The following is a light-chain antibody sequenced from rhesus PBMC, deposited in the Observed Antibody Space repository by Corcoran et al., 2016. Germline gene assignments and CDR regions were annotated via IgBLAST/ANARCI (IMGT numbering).Light chain of an antibody. Sequence: DIQMTQSPSSLSASVGDRVTITCRASENVNNYLHWYQQKPGKVPKLLIYAASTLQSGVPSRFSGSGSGTDYTFTISSLQPEDVATYYCQHSYGTPLTFGGGTKVEIK. CDR1: ENVNNY. CDR3: QHSYGTPLT. J-gene: IGKJ4*01. V-gene: IGKV1-74*01. CDR2: AAS.